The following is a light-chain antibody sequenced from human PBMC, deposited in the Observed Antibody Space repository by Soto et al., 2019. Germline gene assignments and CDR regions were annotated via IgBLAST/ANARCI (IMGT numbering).Light chain of an antibody. J-gene: IGKJ4*01. CDR2: GAS. V-gene: IGKV3-15*01. CDR1: QNINSN. Sequence: EVVMTQSPDTLSVSPGERATLSCRASQNINSNLAWYQQKPGQAPRLLIYGASTRVTGIPARFSGGRSGTEFTFPITILQSEDFAVYYCQQYNVWPLTFGGGTKVEIK. CDR3: QQYNVWPLT.